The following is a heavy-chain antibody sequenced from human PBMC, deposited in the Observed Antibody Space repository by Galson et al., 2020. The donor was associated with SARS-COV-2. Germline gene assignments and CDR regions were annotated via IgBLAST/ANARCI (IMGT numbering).Heavy chain of an antibody. CDR2: ISYDGSNK. CDR3: AKGSISCSSTACYADN. V-gene: IGHV3-30*18. Sequence: GGSLRLSCAASGFTFSNYAMQWVRQAPGKGLEWVAFISYDGSNKYYADSVKGRFASSRDNSKTTLYLQMNSLRAEDTAVYYCAKGSISCSSTACYADNWGQGTLVTVSS. D-gene: IGHD2-2*01. CDR1: GFTFSNYA. J-gene: IGHJ4*02.